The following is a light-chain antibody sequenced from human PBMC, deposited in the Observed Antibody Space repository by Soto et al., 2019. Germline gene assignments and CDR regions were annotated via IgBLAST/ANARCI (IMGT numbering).Light chain of an antibody. V-gene: IGKV3-20*01. CDR2: GAS. CDR3: QQYGSSR. J-gene: IGKJ4*01. CDR1: QSVSSSY. Sequence: EIVLTQSPGTLSLSPGERATLSCRASQSVSSSYLAWYQQKPGQAPRLLIYGASSRATGIPDRFSGSGSGTDFSLTISRREREDFAVYYCQQYGSSRFGGGTKVEIK.